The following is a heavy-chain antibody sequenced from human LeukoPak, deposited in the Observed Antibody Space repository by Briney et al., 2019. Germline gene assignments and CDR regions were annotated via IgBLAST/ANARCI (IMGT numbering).Heavy chain of an antibody. J-gene: IGHJ4*02. CDR2: INHSEST. V-gene: IGHV4-34*01. D-gene: IGHD6-13*01. CDR3: ARDSSSWYYFDY. Sequence: PSETLSLTCAVYGGSFSGYYWSWIRQPPGKGLEWIGEINHSESTNYNPSLKSRVTISVDTSKNQFSLKLSSVTAADTAVYYCARDSSSWYYFDYWGQGTLVTVSS. CDR1: GGSFSGYY.